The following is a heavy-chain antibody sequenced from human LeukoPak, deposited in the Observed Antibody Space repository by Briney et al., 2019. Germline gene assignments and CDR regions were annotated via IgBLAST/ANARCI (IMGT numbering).Heavy chain of an antibody. Sequence: SETLSLTCTVSGGSISTYYWSWIRQPPGKGLEWIGYIYYSGSTNYNPSLKSRVTISVDMSKNQFSLKLSSVTAADTAVYYCARESVYSGRYYAFDIWGQGTMVTASS. D-gene: IGHD1-26*01. J-gene: IGHJ3*02. CDR2: IYYSGST. CDR1: GGSISTYY. CDR3: ARESVYSGRYYAFDI. V-gene: IGHV4-59*01.